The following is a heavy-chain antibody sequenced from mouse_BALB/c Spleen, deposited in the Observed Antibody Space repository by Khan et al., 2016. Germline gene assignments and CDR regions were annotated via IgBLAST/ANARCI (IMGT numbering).Heavy chain of an antibody. CDR3: ALLRYY. J-gene: IGHJ2*01. V-gene: IGHV3-2*02. CDR1: GYSITSDYA. CDR2: IGYSGIT. Sequence: EVQLQESGPGLVKPSQSLSLTCTVTGYSITSDYAWNWIRQFPGNRLEWMGYIGYSGITSYNPSLKSRISITRDTSKNQFFLQLNSVTTEDTGTYYCALLRYYWGQGTTLTVSS. D-gene: IGHD1-1*01.